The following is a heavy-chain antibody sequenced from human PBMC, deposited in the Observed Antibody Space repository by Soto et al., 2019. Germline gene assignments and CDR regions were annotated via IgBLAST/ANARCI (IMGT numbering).Heavy chain of an antibody. CDR2: IIPILGIA. V-gene: IGHV1-69*04. J-gene: IGHJ5*02. CDR3: GRDPIGGWFGP. D-gene: IGHD3-16*01. CDR1: GGTFSSYT. Sequence: GAPVKVSCKASGGTFSSYTISWVRQAPGQGLEWMGRIIPILGIANYAQKFQGRVTITADKSTSTAYMELSSLRSEDTAVYYCGRDPIGGWFGPLGQGPLATVSS.